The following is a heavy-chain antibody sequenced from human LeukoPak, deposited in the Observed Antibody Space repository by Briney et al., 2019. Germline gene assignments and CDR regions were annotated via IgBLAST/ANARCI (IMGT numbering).Heavy chain of an antibody. CDR2: IYYSGST. J-gene: IGHJ5*02. D-gene: IGHD3-10*01. Sequence: PSETLSLTCTVSGVSISSSSYYWGWLRQPPGKGLEWIGSIYYSGSTYYNPSLKSRVTISVDTSKNQFSLKLSSVTAADTAVYYCARTRYGSGSRWFDPWGQGTLVTVSS. CDR1: GVSISSSSYY. CDR3: ARTRYGSGSRWFDP. V-gene: IGHV4-39*01.